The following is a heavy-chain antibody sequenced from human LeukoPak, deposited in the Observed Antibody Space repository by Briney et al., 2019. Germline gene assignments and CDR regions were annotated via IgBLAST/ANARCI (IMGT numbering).Heavy chain of an antibody. D-gene: IGHD2-15*01. V-gene: IGHV4-38-2*02. CDR3: ARGRYCSADICTGGDSFDI. Sequence: PSETLSLTCTVSGYSISSGYYWGWIRQPPGKGLEWIGSIYHSGTTYYNPSLRSRVTISVDTSKNQFSLKLSSVTAADTAVYYCARGRYCSADICTGGDSFDIWGQGTMVSVS. CDR1: GYSISSGYY. J-gene: IGHJ3*02. CDR2: IYHSGTT.